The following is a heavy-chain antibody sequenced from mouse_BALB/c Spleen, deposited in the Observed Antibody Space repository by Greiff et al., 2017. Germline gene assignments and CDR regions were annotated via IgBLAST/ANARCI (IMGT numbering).Heavy chain of an antibody. Sequence: EVKLEESGPDLVKPSQSLSLTCTVTGYSITSGYSWHWIRQFTGNKREGMGYIHYSGSTNYNPSFKSRISITRDTSKNQFFLQLNSVTTEDTATYYCARLGESYPYYFDYSDQRTTLTVSS. CDR3: ARLGESYPYYFDY. J-gene: IGHJ2*01. CDR1: GYSITSGYS. CDR2: IHYSGST. D-gene: IGHD4-1*01. V-gene: IGHV3-1*02.